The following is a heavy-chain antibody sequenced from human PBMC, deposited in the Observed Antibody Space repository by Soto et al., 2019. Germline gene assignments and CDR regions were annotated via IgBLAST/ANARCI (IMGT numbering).Heavy chain of an antibody. J-gene: IGHJ6*03. CDR2: NNAGNGNT. CDR3: ARGGVILASSPPGGYYDYVDV. Sequence: QVQLVQSGAEVKKPGASVKVSCKASGYTFTSYAMHWVRQAPGQRLEWMGWNNAGNGNTKYSQKSQGRVTITRDTSASTAYRELSSLRSKDTAVYYCARGGVILASSPPGGYYDYVDVWGKGTTVTVSS. CDR1: GYTFTSYA. V-gene: IGHV1-3*01. D-gene: IGHD3-9*01.